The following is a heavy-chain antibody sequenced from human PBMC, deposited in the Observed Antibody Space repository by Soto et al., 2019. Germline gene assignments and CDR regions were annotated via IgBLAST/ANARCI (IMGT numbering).Heavy chain of an antibody. J-gene: IGHJ4*02. CDR1: GFTFSDHY. Sequence: PGGSLRLSCAASGFTFSDHYMDWVRQAPGKGLEWVGRIRNKRNGYTAEYAASVKGRFTISRDDSKNSLYLQMNSLKTEDTAVYYCARVSGSSWSGQFSDSWGQGTVVTVSS. D-gene: IGHD3-10*01. V-gene: IGHV3-72*01. CDR3: ARVSGSSWSGQFSDS. CDR2: IRNKRNGYTA.